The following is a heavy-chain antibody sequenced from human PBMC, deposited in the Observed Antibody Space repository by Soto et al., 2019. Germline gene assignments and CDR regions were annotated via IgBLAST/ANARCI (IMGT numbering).Heavy chain of an antibody. CDR1: GFTFSSYA. CDR3: ASTNSGWIIDY. CDR2: ISYDGSNK. Sequence: GGSLRLSCAASGFTFSSYAMHWVRQAPGKGLEWVAVISYDGSNKYYADSVKGRFTISRDNSKNTLYLQMNSLRAEDTAVYYCASTNSGWIIDYWGQGTLVTVS. J-gene: IGHJ4*02. V-gene: IGHV3-30-3*01. D-gene: IGHD6-19*01.